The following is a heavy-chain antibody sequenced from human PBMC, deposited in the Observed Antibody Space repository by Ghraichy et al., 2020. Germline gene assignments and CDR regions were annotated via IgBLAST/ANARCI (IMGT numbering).Heavy chain of an antibody. CDR3: ARNEGGSDQYYFDY. CDR1: GGSISSGTSY. CDR2: VYTSGST. Sequence: SETLSLTCTVSGGSISSGTSYWSWIRQPAGKGLEWIGRVYTSGSTNYNPSLKSRVTISLDTSKNQFSLKLSSVTAADTAVYYCARNEGGSDQYYFDYWGQGTLVTVSS. J-gene: IGHJ4*02. V-gene: IGHV4-61*02. D-gene: IGHD1-26*01.